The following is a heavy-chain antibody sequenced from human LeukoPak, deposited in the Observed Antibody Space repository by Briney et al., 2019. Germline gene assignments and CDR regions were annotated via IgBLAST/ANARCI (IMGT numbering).Heavy chain of an antibody. CDR1: GFTFSNAW. D-gene: IGHD3-22*01. Sequence: GGALRLSCAASGFTFSNAWMSWVRQAPGKGREWVGRIKSKTDGGTTDYAAPVKGRFTISRDDSKNTLYLQMNSLKTEDTAVYYCTTDANDSSGYFTYYYMDVWGKGTTVTVSS. CDR3: TTDANDSSGYFTYYYMDV. J-gene: IGHJ6*03. CDR2: IKSKTDGGTT. V-gene: IGHV3-15*01.